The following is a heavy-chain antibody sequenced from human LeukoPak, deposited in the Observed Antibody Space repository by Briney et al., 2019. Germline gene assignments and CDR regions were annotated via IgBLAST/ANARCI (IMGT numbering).Heavy chain of an antibody. V-gene: IGHV3-53*01. D-gene: IGHD2-15*01. Sequence: PWGPLRLSCAASGFTVSSNYMSWVRQAPGKGLEWVSVIYSGGSTYYADSVKGRFTIPRDNSKNTLYLQMNSLRAEDTAVYYCARDSSPHDYMDVWGKGTTVTISS. J-gene: IGHJ6*03. CDR3: ARDSSPHDYMDV. CDR2: IYSGGST. CDR1: GFTVSSNY.